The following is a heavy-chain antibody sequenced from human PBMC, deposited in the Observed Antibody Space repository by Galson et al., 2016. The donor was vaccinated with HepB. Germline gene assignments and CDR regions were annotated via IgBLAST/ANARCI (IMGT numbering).Heavy chain of an antibody. CDR2: IYSGGST. CDR1: GFTASDTS. J-gene: IGHJ1*01. CDR3: ARGKDKWYDYLIF. Sequence: SLRLSCAASGFTASDTSMTWVRQAPGKGLEWISLIYSGGSTYYADSVKGRFTISSDDSKNMVYLQMNSLRVEDTAVYYCARGKDKWYDYLIFWGQGSLVTVSS. D-gene: IGHD3-10*01. V-gene: IGHV3-53*01.